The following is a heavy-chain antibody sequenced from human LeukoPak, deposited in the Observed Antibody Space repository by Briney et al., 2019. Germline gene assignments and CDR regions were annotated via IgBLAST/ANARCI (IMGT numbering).Heavy chain of an antibody. V-gene: IGHV3-74*01. CDR2: INSDVSTT. J-gene: IGHJ4*02. CDR3: ATLASGYSSPFDY. CDR1: GFSFSEYW. D-gene: IGHD6-13*01. Sequence: GGSLRLSCAASGFSFSEYWMHWVRQAPGKGLVWVSRINSDVSTTRYADSVKGRFTISRDNSKNTLYAEMTSLRAEDTAVYYCATLASGYSSPFDYWGQGTLVTVSS.